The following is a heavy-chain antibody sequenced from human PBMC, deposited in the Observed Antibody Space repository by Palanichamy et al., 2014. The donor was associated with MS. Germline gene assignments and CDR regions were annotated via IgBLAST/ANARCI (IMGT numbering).Heavy chain of an antibody. CDR3: VVWISSRSY. CDR1: GFTFSDHY. J-gene: IGHJ4*02. V-gene: IGHV3-72*01. D-gene: IGHD3-16*01. CDR2: SKNKRSSFTT. Sequence: EVQLVESGGGLVQPGGSLRLSCAVSGFTFSDHYMDWVRQAPGKGLEWVGRSKNKRSSFTTEYAASVRGRFTISRDDSKNSFCLQMNSLRTGDTAVYYYVVWISSRSYWGQGTLVTVSS.